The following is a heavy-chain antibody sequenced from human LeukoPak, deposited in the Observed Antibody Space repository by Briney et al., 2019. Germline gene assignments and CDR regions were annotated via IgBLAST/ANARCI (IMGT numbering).Heavy chain of an antibody. CDR2: MNPNSGNT. CDR1: GYTFTSYD. J-gene: IGHJ4*02. CDR3: ARGRAAGKKDDFDY. V-gene: IGHV1-8*03. D-gene: IGHD6-13*01. Sequence: ASVKVSCKASGYTFTSYDINWVRQATGQGLEWMGWMNPNSGNTGYAQKFQGRVTITRNTSISTAYMELSSLRSEDTAVYYCARGRAAGKKDDFDYWGQGTLATVSS.